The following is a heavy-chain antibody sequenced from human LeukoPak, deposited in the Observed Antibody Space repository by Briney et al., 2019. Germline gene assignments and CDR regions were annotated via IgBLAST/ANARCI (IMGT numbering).Heavy chain of an antibody. J-gene: IGHJ5*02. Sequence: SETLSVTCTVSGGSISSSFYYWGWIRQPPGKGLEWIGNIYYSGSTYYNPSLKSRVTISVDTSKNQFSLKLSSVTAADTAVYYCARIAFGELSVDPWGQGTLVTVSS. D-gene: IGHD3-10*01. CDR3: ARIAFGELSVDP. V-gene: IGHV4-39*01. CDR1: GGSISSSFYY. CDR2: IYYSGST.